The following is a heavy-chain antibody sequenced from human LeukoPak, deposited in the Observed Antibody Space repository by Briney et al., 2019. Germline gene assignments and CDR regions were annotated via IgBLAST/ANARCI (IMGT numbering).Heavy chain of an antibody. Sequence: GGSLRLSCTASGFTFGDYLMSWFRQAPGKELEWIGFIRRKLDGGTAEYAASVRGRFTISRDDSTGIAYLQMNSLKTEDTAVYYCSRSSGWLSVYWGQGTLVTVSS. D-gene: IGHD6-19*01. CDR3: SRSSGWLSVY. V-gene: IGHV3-49*03. CDR2: IRRKLDGGTA. CDR1: GFTFGDYL. J-gene: IGHJ4*02.